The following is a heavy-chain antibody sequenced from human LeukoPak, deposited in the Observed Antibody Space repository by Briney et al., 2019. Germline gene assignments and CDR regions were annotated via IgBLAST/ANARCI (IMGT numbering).Heavy chain of an antibody. D-gene: IGHD3-3*01. CDR3: ARHLGTGEFGVVITPPDY. Sequence: GESLKISCKGSGYSFTSYWIGWVRQMPGKGLGWMGIIYPGDSDTRYSPSFQGQVTISADKSISTAYLQWSSLKASDTAMYYCARHLGTGEFGVVITPPDYWGQGTLVTVSS. CDR2: IYPGDSDT. J-gene: IGHJ4*02. V-gene: IGHV5-51*01. CDR1: GYSFTSYW.